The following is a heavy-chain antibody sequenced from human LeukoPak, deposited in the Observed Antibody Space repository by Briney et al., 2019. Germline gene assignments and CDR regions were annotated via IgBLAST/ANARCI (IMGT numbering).Heavy chain of an antibody. D-gene: IGHD1-1*01. Sequence: GGSLRLSCAASGFPFSSYAMSWVRQAPGKGLEWVSAISGSGGSTYYADSVKGRFTISRDNSKNTLYLQMNSLRAEDTAVYYCANTVYNWNDHWFDPWGQGTLVTVSS. V-gene: IGHV3-23*01. CDR3: ANTVYNWNDHWFDP. CDR2: ISGSGGST. J-gene: IGHJ5*02. CDR1: GFPFSSYA.